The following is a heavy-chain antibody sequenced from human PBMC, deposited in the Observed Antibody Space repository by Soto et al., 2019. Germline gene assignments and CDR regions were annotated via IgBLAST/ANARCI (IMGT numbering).Heavy chain of an antibody. D-gene: IGHD3-22*01. CDR2: INPNSGGT. CDR1: GYTFTGYY. J-gene: IGHJ4*02. Sequence: QVQLVQSGAEVKKPGASVKVSCKASGYTFTGYYMHWVRQAPGQGLEWMGWINPNSGGTNYAQKVQGRVTMTRDTYISTAYMELSRLRSDDTAVYYCARGSYYDSSGYGDYWGQGTLVTVSS. V-gene: IGHV1-2*02. CDR3: ARGSYYDSSGYGDY.